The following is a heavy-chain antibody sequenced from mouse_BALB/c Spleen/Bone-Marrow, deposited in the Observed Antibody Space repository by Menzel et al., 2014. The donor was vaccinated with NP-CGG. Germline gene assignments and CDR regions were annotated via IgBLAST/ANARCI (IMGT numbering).Heavy chain of an antibody. CDR3: ARSADWYFDA. Sequence: VQLKESGPGLVKPSQSLSLTCTVTGYSITSDYAWHWIQQFPGNKLEWMGYISYSGSTSYYPSLKSRISITRDTSKNQFFLQLNSVTTEDTATYYCARSADWYFDAWGAGTTVTVSS. CDR1: GYSITSDYA. CDR2: ISYSGST. J-gene: IGHJ1*01. V-gene: IGHV3-2*02.